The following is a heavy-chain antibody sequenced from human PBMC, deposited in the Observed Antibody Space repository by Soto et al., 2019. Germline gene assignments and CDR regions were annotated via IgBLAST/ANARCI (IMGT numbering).Heavy chain of an antibody. CDR3: AKDPSSGYYPVGAFDI. V-gene: IGHV3-23*01. CDR1: GFTFSSYA. D-gene: IGHD3-22*01. Sequence: GGSLRLSCAASGFTFSSYAMCWVRQAPGKGLEWVSAISGSGGSTYYADSVKGRFTISRDNSKNTLYLQMNSLRAEDTAVYYCAKDPSSGYYPVGAFDIWGQGTMVTVSS. CDR2: ISGSGGST. J-gene: IGHJ3*02.